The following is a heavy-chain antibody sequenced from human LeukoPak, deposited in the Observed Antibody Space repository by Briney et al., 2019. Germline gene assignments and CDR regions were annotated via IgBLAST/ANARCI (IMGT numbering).Heavy chain of an antibody. D-gene: IGHD2-2*01. CDR1: GYTFTSYG. J-gene: IGHJ6*03. CDR2: ISAYNGNT. CDR3: ARDGGGYCSSTSCYAQWLVPHYYYYMDV. Sequence: ASVKVSCKASGYTFTSYGISWVRQAPGQGLEWMGWISAYNGNTNYAQKLQGRVTMTTDTSTSTAYMELRSLRSDDTAVYYCARDGGGYCSSTSCYAQWLVPHYYYYMDVWGKGTTVTVSS. V-gene: IGHV1-18*01.